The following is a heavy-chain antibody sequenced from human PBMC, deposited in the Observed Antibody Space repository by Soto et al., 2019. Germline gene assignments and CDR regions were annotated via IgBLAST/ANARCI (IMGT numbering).Heavy chain of an antibody. J-gene: IGHJ6*02. V-gene: IGHV1-69*12. CDR2: IIPIFGTA. D-gene: IGHD3-16*01. Sequence: QVQLVQSGAEVKKPGSSVKVSCKASGGTFSRYAISWVRQAPGQGLEWMGGIIPIFGTAHYAQKFQGRVTITADESASTAYMELRSLRSEETAMDYCARPPPQEPSQIGYYYYGMDVWGQGATVTVS. CDR3: ARPPPQEPSQIGYYYYGMDV. CDR1: GGTFSRYA.